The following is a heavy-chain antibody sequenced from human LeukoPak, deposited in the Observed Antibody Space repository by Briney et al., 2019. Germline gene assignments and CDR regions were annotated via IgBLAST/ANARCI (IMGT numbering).Heavy chain of an antibody. CDR3: ARDRRGWYSLISYFDY. Sequence: SQTLSLTCAISGDSVSSNSAAWNWIRQSPSRGLEWLGRTYYRSKWYNDYAVSVKSRISINPDTSKNQFSLQLNSVTPEDTAVYYCARDRRGWYSLISYFDYWGQGTLVTVSS. CDR2: TYYRSKWYN. D-gene: IGHD6-19*01. J-gene: IGHJ4*02. V-gene: IGHV6-1*01. CDR1: GDSVSSNSAA.